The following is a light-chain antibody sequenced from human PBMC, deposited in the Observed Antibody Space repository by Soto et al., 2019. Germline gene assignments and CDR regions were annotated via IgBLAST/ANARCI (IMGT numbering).Light chain of an antibody. V-gene: IGLV2-14*03. CDR1: SSDVGGYNY. Sequence: QSALTQPASVSGSPGQSITISCTGTSSDVGGYNYVSWYQQHPGKAPKLMIYDVSHRPSGVSNRFSGSKSGNTASLTISGLQAEDEADYYCSSYTSSSSLEGVFGTGTKVTVL. CDR3: SSYTSSSSLEGV. J-gene: IGLJ1*01. CDR2: DVS.